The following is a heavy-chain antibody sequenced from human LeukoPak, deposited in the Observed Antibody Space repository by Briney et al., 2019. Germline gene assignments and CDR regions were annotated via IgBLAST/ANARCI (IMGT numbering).Heavy chain of an antibody. CDR3: ARDPNYYDSSGYYRCFDY. V-gene: IGHV3-74*01. Sequence: GGSLRLSCAASGFTFSRHWMHWVRQAPGKGLVWVARINSDGSSTSYADSVKGRFTISRDNAKNTLYLQMNSLGAEDTAAYYCARDPNYYDSSGYYRCFDYWGQGTLVIVSS. D-gene: IGHD3-22*01. CDR1: GFTFSRHW. J-gene: IGHJ4*02. CDR2: INSDGSST.